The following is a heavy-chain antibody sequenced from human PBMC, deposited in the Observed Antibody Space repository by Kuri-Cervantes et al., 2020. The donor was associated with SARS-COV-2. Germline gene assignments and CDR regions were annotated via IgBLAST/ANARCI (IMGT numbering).Heavy chain of an antibody. CDR3: ARSRNIAAHTDY. Sequence: GESLKISCAASGFTFDDYAMHWVRQAPGKGLEWVSGISLNSGSIGYADSVKGRFTISRDNSKNTLYLQMKSLRAEDTAVYYCARSRNIAAHTDYWGQG. V-gene: IGHV3-9*01. CDR2: ISLNSGSI. CDR1: GFTFDDYA. J-gene: IGHJ4*02. D-gene: IGHD6-6*01.